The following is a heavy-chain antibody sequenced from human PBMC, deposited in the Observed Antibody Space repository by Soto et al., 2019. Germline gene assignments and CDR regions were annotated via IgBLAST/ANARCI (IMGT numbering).Heavy chain of an antibody. V-gene: IGHV3-74*03. CDR3: ARDNNWSYDS. CDR1: GFTFSSYW. D-gene: IGHD1-1*01. Sequence: HPGGSLRLSCVASGFTFSSYWMHWVRQAPGEGLVWVSYIKPDGSRTKDADSVKGRFTISRDNARNTLYLRMNSLRAEDTAVYYCARDNNWSYDSWGRGTLVTVSS. J-gene: IGHJ4*02. CDR2: IKPDGSRT.